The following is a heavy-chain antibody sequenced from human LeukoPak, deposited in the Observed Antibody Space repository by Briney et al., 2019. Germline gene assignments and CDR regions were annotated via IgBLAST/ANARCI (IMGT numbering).Heavy chain of an antibody. Sequence: SETLSLTCTVSGGSISSSSYYWGWLRQPPGKGLEWIGSIFYSGSTYYNPSLQSRVTISLNTSKNQFSLKLSSVTAADTAVYYCARSTVTTWVGDFDYWGQGTQVAVSS. CDR1: GGSISSSSYY. J-gene: IGHJ4*02. CDR2: IFYSGST. D-gene: IGHD4-17*01. CDR3: ARSTVTTWVGDFDY. V-gene: IGHV4-39*01.